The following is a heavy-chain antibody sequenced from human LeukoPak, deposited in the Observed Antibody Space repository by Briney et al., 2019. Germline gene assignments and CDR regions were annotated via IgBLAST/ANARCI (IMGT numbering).Heavy chain of an antibody. CDR3: ATLYYYDSSGYYRY. D-gene: IGHD3-22*01. J-gene: IGHJ4*02. CDR2: IIPIFGTA. V-gene: IGHV1-69*05. CDR1: GGAFSSYA. Sequence: SVKVSCKASGGAFSSYAISWVRQAPGQGLEWMGRIIPIFGTANYAQKFQGRVTITTDESTSTAYMELSSLRSEDTAVYYCATLYYYDSSGYYRYWGQGTLVTVSS.